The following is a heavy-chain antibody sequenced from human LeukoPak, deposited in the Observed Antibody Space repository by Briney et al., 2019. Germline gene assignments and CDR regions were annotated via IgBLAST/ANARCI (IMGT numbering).Heavy chain of an antibody. Sequence: GESLKISCKGSGYSFISHWIGWVRQMPGKGLEWMGIIYPGDSDTRYSPPFQGQVTISADKSISTAYLQWSSLKASDIAMYYCARSLYSSLGVWFDPWGQGTLVTVSS. D-gene: IGHD6-13*01. CDR1: GYSFISHW. J-gene: IGHJ5*02. V-gene: IGHV5-51*01. CDR2: IYPGDSDT. CDR3: ARSLYSSLGVWFDP.